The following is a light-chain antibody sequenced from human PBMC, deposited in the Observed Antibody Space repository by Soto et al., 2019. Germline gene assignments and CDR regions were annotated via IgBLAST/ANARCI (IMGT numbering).Light chain of an antibody. CDR1: SGSVSTNYY. CDR3: VLYMGSGIWV. J-gene: IGLJ3*02. CDR2: STN. V-gene: IGLV8-61*01. Sequence: QAVVTQEPSFSVSPGGTVTLTCGLSSGSVSTNYYPSWYQQTPGQAPRTLIYSTNTRSSGVPDRFSGSILGNKAALTITGAQPDDESDYYCVLYMGSGIWVFGGGTKLTVL.